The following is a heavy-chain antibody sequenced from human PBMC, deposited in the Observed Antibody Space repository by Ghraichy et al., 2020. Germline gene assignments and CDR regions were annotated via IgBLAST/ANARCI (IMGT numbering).Heavy chain of an antibody. V-gene: IGHV4-31*11. CDR1: GGSVNTGPYF. J-gene: IGHJ4*02. CDR3: ALVECDGDCFITY. CDR2: IHSTGST. Sequence: SETLSLTCAVSGGSVNTGPYFWTWIRQHPVTGLDWIGYIHSTGSTYYKSSLKSRLTVSMDTSKNQFSLRLRSVTAADTAVYYCALVECDGDCFITYWGPGALVTVSS. D-gene: IGHD2-21*02.